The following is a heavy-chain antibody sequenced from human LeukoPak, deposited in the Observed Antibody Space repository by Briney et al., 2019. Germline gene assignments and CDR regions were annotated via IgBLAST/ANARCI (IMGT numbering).Heavy chain of an antibody. V-gene: IGHV4-59*01. J-gene: IGHJ4*02. D-gene: IGHD5-18*01. CDR1: GGSISSYY. CDR3: ARQYSYGYYFDY. CDR2: IYYSGST. Sequence: SETLSLTCTVSGGSISSYYWSWIRLPPGKGLEWIGYIYYSGSTNYNPSLKSRVTISVDTSKNQFSLKLSSVTAADTAAYYCARQYSYGYYFDYWGQGTLVTVSS.